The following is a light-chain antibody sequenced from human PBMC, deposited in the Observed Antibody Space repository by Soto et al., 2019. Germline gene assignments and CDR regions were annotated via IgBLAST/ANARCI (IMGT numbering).Light chain of an antibody. CDR2: HAS. Sequence: IQMTQSPSTLSASIGDRVTISCRASQNIGRWLAWYQQKPGTAPKVLIYHASNLQSGVPSRFSGSGSGTEFTLTISSLQPDDFATYYCQQYNSYSFGQGTKVDIK. V-gene: IGKV1-5*01. CDR1: QNIGRW. CDR3: QQYNSYS. J-gene: IGKJ1*01.